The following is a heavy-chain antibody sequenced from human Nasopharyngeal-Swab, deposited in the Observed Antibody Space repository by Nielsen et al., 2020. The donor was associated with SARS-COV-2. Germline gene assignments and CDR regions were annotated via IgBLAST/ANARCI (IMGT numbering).Heavy chain of an antibody. V-gene: IGHV3-9*01. CDR3: AKDMSPNTYYYYMDV. Sequence: YLRLSCATSGFTFDDYAMHWVRQAPGEGLEWVSGISWNSGSIGYADSVKGRFTISRDNAKNSLYLQMNSLRAEDTALYYCAKDMSPNTYYYYMDVWGKGTTVTVSS. J-gene: IGHJ6*03. CDR2: ISWNSGSI. CDR1: GFTFDDYA.